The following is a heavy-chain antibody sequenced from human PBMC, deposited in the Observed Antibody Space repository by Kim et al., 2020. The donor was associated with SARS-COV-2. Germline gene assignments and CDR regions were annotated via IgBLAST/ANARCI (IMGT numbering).Heavy chain of an antibody. CDR1: GGSISSSSYY. Sequence: SETLSLTCTVSGGSISSSSYYWGWIRQPPGKGLEWIGSIYYSGSTYYNPSLKSRVTISVDTFKNQFSLKLSSVTAADTAVYYCAIWGRRWLQFVQRAPIDYWGQGTLVTVSS. D-gene: IGHD5-12*01. V-gene: IGHV4-39*07. CDR2: IYYSGST. J-gene: IGHJ4*02. CDR3: AIWGRRWLQFVQRAPIDY.